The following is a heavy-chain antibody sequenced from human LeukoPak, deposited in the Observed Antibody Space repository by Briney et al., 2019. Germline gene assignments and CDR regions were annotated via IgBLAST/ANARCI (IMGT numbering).Heavy chain of an antibody. CDR3: ARDNPDYYGMDV. CDR2: MYYSGST. V-gene: IGHV4-59*01. CDR1: GGSISSYY. J-gene: IGHJ6*02. Sequence: SETLSLTCTVSGGSISSYYWSWIRQPPGKGLEWIGYMYYSGSTNYNPSLKSRVTISVDTSKNQFSLKLSSVTAADTAVYYCARDNPDYYGMDVWGQGTTVTVSS.